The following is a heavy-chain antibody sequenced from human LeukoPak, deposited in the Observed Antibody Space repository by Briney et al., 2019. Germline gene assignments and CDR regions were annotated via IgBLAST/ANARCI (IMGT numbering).Heavy chain of an antibody. CDR1: GFTFSGYG. V-gene: IGHV3-30*03. CDR2: ISFDGSDK. D-gene: IGHD3-3*01. Sequence: GGSLRLSCAASGFTFSGYGMHWFRQAPGKGLDWVAVISFDGSDKYYADSVKGRFTISRDNSKSTLYLQMNSLRTEDTAVYHCARTYYDFWSGQDWGQGTLVTVSS. J-gene: IGHJ4*02. CDR3: ARTYYDFWSGQD.